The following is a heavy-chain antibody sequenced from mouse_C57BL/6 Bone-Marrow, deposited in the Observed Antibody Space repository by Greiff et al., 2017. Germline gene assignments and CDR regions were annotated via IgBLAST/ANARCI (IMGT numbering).Heavy chain of an antibody. D-gene: IGHD1-1*01. CDR3: SRANYYGISTGAYAVDY. CDR2: IYPGSGST. CDR1: GYTFTSYW. J-gene: IGHJ4*01. V-gene: IGHV1-55*01. Sequence: QVQLQQPGAELVKPGASVKMSCKASGYTFTSYWITWVKQRPGQGLEWIGDIYPGSGSTNYNEKFKSKATLTVDKSSSTAYMQLSSLTSEDSAVYNCSRANYYGISTGAYAVDYWGQGKSVTVSS.